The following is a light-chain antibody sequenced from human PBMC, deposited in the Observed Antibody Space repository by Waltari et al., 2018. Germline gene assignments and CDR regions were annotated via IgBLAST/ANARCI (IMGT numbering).Light chain of an antibody. V-gene: IGLV3-21*02. CDR3: QVWDTSSDHLWV. J-gene: IGLJ3*02. Sequence: SYLLSQPPSVSAAPGQTARISCGGNKIGSKGVHCHRQTPGQAHVLVDYDNNDRHSVSAERLSGCNSGNSATLTIIRGDGGDEADDDCQVWDTSSDHLWVFGGGTKLTVL. CDR1: KIGSKG. CDR2: DNN.